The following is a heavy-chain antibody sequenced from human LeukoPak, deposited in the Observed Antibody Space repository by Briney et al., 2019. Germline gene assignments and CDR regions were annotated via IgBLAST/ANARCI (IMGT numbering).Heavy chain of an antibody. CDR3: AREVRLNGMDV. J-gene: IGHJ6*02. Sequence: GGYLRLSCTASVFTFSIYAMHWVRQAPGKGLEWVAVISYDGSNKYYADSVKGRFTISRDNSKNTLYLQMNSLRAEDTAVYYCAREVRLNGMDVWGQGTTVTVSS. CDR1: VFTFSIYA. CDR2: ISYDGSNK. V-gene: IGHV3-30*04.